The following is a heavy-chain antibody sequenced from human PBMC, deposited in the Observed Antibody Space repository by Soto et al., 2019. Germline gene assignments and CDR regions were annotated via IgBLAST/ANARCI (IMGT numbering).Heavy chain of an antibody. J-gene: IGHJ5*02. Sequence: QMQLQESGPGLVKPSQTLSLTCTVSGGSISSGDYYWSWIRQPPGKGLEWIGYIDYSGSTNYNPYLTSRVTISVNTTKTPFSLKLRPVTAADTAVYYCARVRGRLLRFDPWGQGTMVTVSS. D-gene: IGHD2-15*01. CDR1: GGSISSGDYY. CDR3: ARVRGRLLRFDP. CDR2: IDYSGST. V-gene: IGHV4-30-4*01.